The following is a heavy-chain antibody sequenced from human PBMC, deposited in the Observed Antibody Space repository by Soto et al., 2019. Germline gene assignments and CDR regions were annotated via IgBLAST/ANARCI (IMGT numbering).Heavy chain of an antibody. D-gene: IGHD2-8*01. J-gene: IGHJ4*02. Sequence: ASVKVSCEASGYTFTSYYIHWVRQAPGQGLEWMGIINPSGGSTSYAQKFQGRVTMTRDTSTSTVYMELSSLRSEDTAVYYCARDPLMAGNGAYFDYWGQGTPVTVSS. CDR2: INPSGGST. CDR3: ARDPLMAGNGAYFDY. CDR1: GYTFTSYY. V-gene: IGHV1-46*01.